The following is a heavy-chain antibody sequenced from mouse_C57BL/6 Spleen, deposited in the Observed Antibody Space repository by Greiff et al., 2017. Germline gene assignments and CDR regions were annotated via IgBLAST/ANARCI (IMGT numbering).Heavy chain of an antibody. Sequence: QVQLQQPGAELVKPWASVNVSCNASGYTFTSYCMHWVKRRPSQGLEWIGRIHPSESDTNYNHKFKGKATLTVDKSSSTAYMQLSRLTSEDSAVYYCAMAVVANYLDYWGQGTTHTVSS. CDR1: GYTFTSYC. V-gene: IGHV1-74*01. CDR3: AMAVVANYLDY. J-gene: IGHJ2*01. D-gene: IGHD1-1*01. CDR2: IHPSESDT.